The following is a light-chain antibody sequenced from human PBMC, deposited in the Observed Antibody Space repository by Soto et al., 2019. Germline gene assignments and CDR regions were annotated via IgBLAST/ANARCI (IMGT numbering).Light chain of an antibody. V-gene: IGKV3-15*01. CDR1: QSVSSN. CDR3: QQYNNWPPRGT. Sequence: EIVMTQSPATLSVSPGERATLSCRASQSVSSNLAWYQQKPGQAPRLLIYGASTRATGIPARFSGSGSGTAYTLIISSLQSEDFAVYYCQQYNNWPPRGTFGQGTKVEI. J-gene: IGKJ1*01. CDR2: GAS.